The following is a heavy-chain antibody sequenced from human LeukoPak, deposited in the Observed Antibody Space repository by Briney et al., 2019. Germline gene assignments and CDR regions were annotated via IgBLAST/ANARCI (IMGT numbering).Heavy chain of an antibody. CDR2: INSDGSST. Sequence: HPGGSLRLSCAASGFTFSSYGMHWVRQAPGKGLVWVSRINSDGSSTSYADSVKGRFTISRDNAKNTLYLQMNSLRAEDTAVYYCARDSIRGYGFDYWGQGTLVTVSS. CDR1: GFTFSSYG. J-gene: IGHJ4*02. V-gene: IGHV3-74*01. CDR3: ARDSIRGYGFDY. D-gene: IGHD3-22*01.